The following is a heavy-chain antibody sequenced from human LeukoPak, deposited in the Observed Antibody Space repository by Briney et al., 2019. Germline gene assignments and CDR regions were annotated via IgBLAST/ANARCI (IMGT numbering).Heavy chain of an antibody. CDR2: IIPIFGTA. V-gene: IGHV1-69*01. J-gene: IGHJ4*02. CDR1: GGTFIRCA. D-gene: IGHD3-22*01. Sequence: SVKVSCKASGGTFIRCAISWVRQAPGQGLEWMGGIIPIFGTANYAQKFQGKVTITADESTSTAYMELRSLRSEDTAVYYCARGWDYDSGGRPTAYVYWGQGTLVTVSS. CDR3: ARGWDYDSGGRPTAYVY.